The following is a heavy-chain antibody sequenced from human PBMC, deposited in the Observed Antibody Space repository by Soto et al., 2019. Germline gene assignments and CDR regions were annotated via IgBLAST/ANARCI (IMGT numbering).Heavy chain of an antibody. CDR3: AHSYGHFDY. CDR2: IYWNDDK. D-gene: IGHD4-17*01. V-gene: IGHV2-5*01. Sequence: QITLKESGPSLVKPTQTLTLTCTFSGFSLSSSGVGVGWIRQPPGKALEWLAPIYWNDDKRYSPSLKSRLTITKDTSKNQVVLIMINMDPVDTATYYCAHSYGHFDYWGQGILVTVSS. J-gene: IGHJ4*02. CDR1: GFSLSSSGVG.